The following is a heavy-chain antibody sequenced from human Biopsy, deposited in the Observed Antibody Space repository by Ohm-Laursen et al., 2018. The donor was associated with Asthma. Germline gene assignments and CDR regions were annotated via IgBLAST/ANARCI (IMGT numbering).Heavy chain of an antibody. Sequence: TLSLTCRVSGGSISNYYWSWLRQPPGKGLEWTGYIYYSGSTNYNPSLKSRVTISVDTSKNQFSLKLSSVTAADTAVYYCARGQKSAGDRWFDPWGQGTLVTVSS. CDR3: ARGQKSAGDRWFDP. CDR2: IYYSGST. V-gene: IGHV4-59*01. J-gene: IGHJ5*02. D-gene: IGHD6-13*01. CDR1: GGSISNYY.